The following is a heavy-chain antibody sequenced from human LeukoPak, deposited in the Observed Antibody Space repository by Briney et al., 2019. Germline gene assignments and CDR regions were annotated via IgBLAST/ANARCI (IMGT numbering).Heavy chain of an antibody. J-gene: IGHJ3*02. CDR2: IIPIFGSA. CDR1: GGTFSSYA. V-gene: IGHV1-69*01. Sequence: SVKVSCKASGGTFSSYAINGVRQAPGQGLEWIGGIIPIFGSANYAQKFQGRVTITADESTSIAYMELSSLRSEDTAVYYCARDPGFGRYFDWSMGGAFDIWGQGTMVTVSS. CDR3: ARDPGFGRYFDWSMGGAFDI. D-gene: IGHD3-9*01.